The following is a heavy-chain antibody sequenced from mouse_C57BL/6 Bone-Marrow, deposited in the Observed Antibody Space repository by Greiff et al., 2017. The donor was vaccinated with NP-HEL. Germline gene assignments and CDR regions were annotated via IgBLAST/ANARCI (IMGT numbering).Heavy chain of an antibody. CDR2: INPSSGYT. J-gene: IGHJ4*01. CDR1: GYTFTSYC. Sequence: VQLQQSGAELAKPGASVKLSCKASGYTFTSYCMHWVNQRPGQGLEWIGYINPSSGYTKYNQKFKDKATLTADKSSSTAYMQLSSLTYEDSAVYYCAIRGLLLSYAMDYWGQGTSVTVSS. D-gene: IGHD2-3*01. CDR3: AIRGLLLSYAMDY. V-gene: IGHV1-7*01.